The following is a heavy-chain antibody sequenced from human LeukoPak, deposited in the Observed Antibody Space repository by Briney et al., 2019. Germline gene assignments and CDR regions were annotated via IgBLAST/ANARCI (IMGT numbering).Heavy chain of an antibody. D-gene: IGHD3-10*01. CDR1: GFTFSSYA. J-gene: IGHJ4*02. Sequence: GGSLRLSCAASGFTFSSYAMSWVRQVPGKGLEWVSAISGSGGSTYYADSVKGRFTISRDNSKNTLYLQMNSLRAEDTAVYYCAKEAELLWFGERTGEFDYWGQGTLVTVSS. CDR3: AKEAELLWFGERTGEFDY. CDR2: ISGSGGST. V-gene: IGHV3-23*01.